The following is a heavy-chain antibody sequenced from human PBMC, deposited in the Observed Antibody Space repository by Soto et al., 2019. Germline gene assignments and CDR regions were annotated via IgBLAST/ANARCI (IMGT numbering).Heavy chain of an antibody. CDR2: ISGSGGST. CDR3: AKGSSGWYERFDY. CDR1: GFTFSSYA. Sequence: EVQLLESGGGLVQPGGSLRLSCAASGFTFSSYAMSWVRQAPGKGLEWVSAISGSGGSTYYTDSVKGRFTISRDNSKNTLYLQMNSLRAEDTAVYYCAKGSSGWYERFDYWGQGTLVTVSS. J-gene: IGHJ4*02. D-gene: IGHD6-19*01. V-gene: IGHV3-23*01.